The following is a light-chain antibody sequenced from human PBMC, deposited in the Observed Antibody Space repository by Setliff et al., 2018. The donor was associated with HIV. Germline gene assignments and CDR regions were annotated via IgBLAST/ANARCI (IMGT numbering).Light chain of an antibody. Sequence: QSVLTQPASVSGSPGQSITISCTGTSSDIGGYNSVSWYQQHTGKAPKLMIYDVSNRPSGVSNRFSGSKSGNTASLTISGLQAEDEAEYHCSSYTSSITHVVFGGGTQLTVL. V-gene: IGLV2-14*03. CDR3: SSYTSSITHVV. CDR1: SSDIGGYNS. CDR2: DVS. J-gene: IGLJ2*01.